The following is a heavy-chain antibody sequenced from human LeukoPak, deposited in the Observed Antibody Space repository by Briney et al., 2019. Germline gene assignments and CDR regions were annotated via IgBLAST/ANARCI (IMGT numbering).Heavy chain of an antibody. V-gene: IGHV3-23*01. CDR3: AKRLGEQGTVITGGYFDN. CDR2: ITATGGAT. J-gene: IGHJ4*02. Sequence: GGSLRLSCAASGFTFTTFAMTWIRQAPGKGLEWVSAITATGGATYYADSVKGRFTISRDNSKNTLYLQMNSLRAEDTALYYCAKRLGEQGTVITGGYFDNWGQGILVTVSS. D-gene: IGHD4-23*01. CDR1: GFTFTTFA.